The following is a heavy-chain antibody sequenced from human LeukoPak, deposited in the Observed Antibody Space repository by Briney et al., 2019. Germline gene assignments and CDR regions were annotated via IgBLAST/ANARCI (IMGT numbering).Heavy chain of an antibody. J-gene: IGHJ4*02. V-gene: IGHV1-69*05. D-gene: IGHD3-3*01. CDR2: IIPIFGTA. Sequence: SVKVSCKASGYTFTGYYMHWVRQAPGQGLEWMGRIIPIFGTANYAQKFQGRVTITTDESTSTAYMELSSLRSEDTAVYYCAREGDYDFWSGYPYYFDYWGQGTLVTVSS. CDR3: AREGDYDFWSGYPYYFDY. CDR1: GYTFTGYY.